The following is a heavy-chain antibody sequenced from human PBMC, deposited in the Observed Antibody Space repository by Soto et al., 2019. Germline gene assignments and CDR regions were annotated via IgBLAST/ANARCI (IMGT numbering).Heavy chain of an antibody. J-gene: IGHJ3*02. V-gene: IGHV4-59*01. Sequence: KSSETLSLTCTVSGGSISSYYWSWIRQPPGKGLEWIGYIYYSGSTNYNPSLKSRVTISVDTSKNQFSLKLSSVTAADTAVYYCARDGGYYYDSSGYTDFDIWGQGTMVTVSS. D-gene: IGHD3-22*01. CDR3: ARDGGYYYDSSGYTDFDI. CDR2: IYYSGST. CDR1: GGSISSYY.